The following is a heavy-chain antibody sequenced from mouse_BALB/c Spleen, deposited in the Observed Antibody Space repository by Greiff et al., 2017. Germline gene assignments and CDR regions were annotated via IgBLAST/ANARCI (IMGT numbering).Heavy chain of an antibody. CDR1: GYTFTDYN. Sequence: EVQLQQSGPELVKPGASVKISCKASGYTFTDYNMHWVKQSHGKSLEWIGYIYPYNGGTGYNQKFKSKATLTVDNSSSTAYMELRSLTSEDSAVYYFARSHYYGSSYLYYFDYWGQGTTLTVSS. J-gene: IGHJ2*01. D-gene: IGHD1-1*01. CDR2: IYPYNGGT. CDR3: ARSHYYGSSYLYYFDY. V-gene: IGHV1S29*02.